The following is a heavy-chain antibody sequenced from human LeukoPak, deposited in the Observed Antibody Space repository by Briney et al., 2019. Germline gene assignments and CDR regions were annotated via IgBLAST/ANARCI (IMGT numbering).Heavy chain of an antibody. Sequence: GGSLRLSCAASGFTFSSYSMNWVRQAPGKGLEWVSSISSSSSYIYYAGSVKGRFTISRDNAKNSLYLQMNSLRAEDTAVYYCARDLTFPYSGSYGAFDIWGQGTMVTVSS. CDR2: ISSSSSYI. D-gene: IGHD1-26*01. J-gene: IGHJ3*02. CDR1: GFTFSSYS. V-gene: IGHV3-21*01. CDR3: ARDLTFPYSGSYGAFDI.